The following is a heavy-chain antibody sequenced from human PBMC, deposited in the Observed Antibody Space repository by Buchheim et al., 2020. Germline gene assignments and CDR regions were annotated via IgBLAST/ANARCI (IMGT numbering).Heavy chain of an antibody. CDR3: ARDRLYGDYATLGAYYYGMDV. CDR1: GGSISSGGYY. CDR2: IYYSGST. J-gene: IGHJ6*02. D-gene: IGHD4-17*01. Sequence: QVQLQESGPGLVKPSQTLSLTCTVSGGSISSGGYYWSWIRQHPGKGLEWIGYIYYSGSTYYNPSLKSRVTISVDTSKNQFSLKLSSVTAADTAVYYCARDRLYGDYATLGAYYYGMDVWGQGTT. V-gene: IGHV4-31*03.